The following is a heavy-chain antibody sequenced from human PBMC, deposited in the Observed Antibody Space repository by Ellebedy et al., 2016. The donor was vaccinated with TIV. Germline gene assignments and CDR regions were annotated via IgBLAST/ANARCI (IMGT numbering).Heavy chain of an antibody. CDR3: ARAESGGYAWDY. CDR1: GGTFSNYA. Sequence: AASVKVSCKASGGTFSNYAISWVRQPPGQGLEWMGGIIPIFRTPTYAQNFQGRVTITADESTSTAYMELSSLRSEDTAVYFCARAESGGYAWDYWGQGTQVTVSS. CDR2: IIPIFRTP. J-gene: IGHJ4*02. V-gene: IGHV1-69*13. D-gene: IGHD5-12*01.